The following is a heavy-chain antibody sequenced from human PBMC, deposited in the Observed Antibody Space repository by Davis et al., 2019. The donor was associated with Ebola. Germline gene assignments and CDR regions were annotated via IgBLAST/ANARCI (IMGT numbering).Heavy chain of an antibody. CDR1: GFTFSNYW. CDR2: IKQDGSEK. Sequence: PGGSLRLSCAASGFTFSNYWMSWVRQAPGKGLEWVANIKQDGSEKYYVDSVKGRFTISRDNAKNSLYLQMNSLRAEDTAVYYCAREGGYCSSTSCYIAEYFQHWGQGTLVTVSS. V-gene: IGHV3-7*03. J-gene: IGHJ1*01. D-gene: IGHD2-2*02. CDR3: AREGGYCSSTSCYIAEYFQH.